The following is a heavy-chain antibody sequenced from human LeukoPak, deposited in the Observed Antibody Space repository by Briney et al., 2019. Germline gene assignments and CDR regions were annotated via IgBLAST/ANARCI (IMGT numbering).Heavy chain of an antibody. Sequence: ASVKVSCKASGYTFTSYDINWVRQATGQGLEWMGWMNPNSGNTGYAQKFQGRVTITRNNSISTAYMELSSLRSEDTAVYYCARRWKMGARGRVYFDYWGQGTLVTVSS. CDR2: MNPNSGNT. CDR1: GYTFTSYD. CDR3: ARRWKMGARGRVYFDY. D-gene: IGHD1-26*01. J-gene: IGHJ4*02. V-gene: IGHV1-8*03.